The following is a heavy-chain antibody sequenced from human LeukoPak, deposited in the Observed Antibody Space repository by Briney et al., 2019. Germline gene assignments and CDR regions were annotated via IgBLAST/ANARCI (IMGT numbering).Heavy chain of an antibody. V-gene: IGHV3-21*01. CDR2: INSSSSYI. D-gene: IGHD3-10*01. J-gene: IGHJ4*02. CDR3: ARDPSDYYGSGSQGTTRDQFDY. Sequence: GGSLRLSCAASGFTFSSYSMNWVRQAPGKGLEWVSSINSSSSYIYYADSVKGRFTISRDNAKNSLYLQMNSLRAEDTAVYYCARDPSDYYGSGSQGTTRDQFDYWGQGTLVTVSS. CDR1: GFTFSSYS.